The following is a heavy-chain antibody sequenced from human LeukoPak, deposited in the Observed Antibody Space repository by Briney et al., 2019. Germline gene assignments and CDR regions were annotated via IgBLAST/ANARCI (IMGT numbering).Heavy chain of an antibody. CDR1: GGSFSGYY. V-gene: IGHV4-34*01. Sequence: SETLSLTCAVYGGSFSGYYWSWIRQPPGKGLEWIGEINHSGSTNYNPSLKSRVTISVDTSKNQFSLKLSSVTAADTAVYYCARVGAARSRYYYYYMDVWGKGTTVTVSS. CDR2: INHSGST. J-gene: IGHJ6*03. D-gene: IGHD6-6*01. CDR3: ARVGAARSRYYYYYMDV.